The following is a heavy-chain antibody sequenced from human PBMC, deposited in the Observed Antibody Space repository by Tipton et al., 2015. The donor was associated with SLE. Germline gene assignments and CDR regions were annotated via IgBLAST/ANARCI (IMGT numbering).Heavy chain of an antibody. CDR1: GFSFGDYA. CDR2: IRSKRYDETT. J-gene: IGHJ4*02. V-gene: IGHV3-49*03. D-gene: IGHD1-26*01. CDR3: TRGPPIVGGTRGYFDS. Sequence: SLRLSCTASGFSFGDYAMSWFRQAPGKGLEWVSFIRSKRYDETTEYAASVKGRFTISRDDSKSIAYLQMHSLKTEDTAVYYCTRGPPIVGGTRGYFDSWGQGTLVTVSS.